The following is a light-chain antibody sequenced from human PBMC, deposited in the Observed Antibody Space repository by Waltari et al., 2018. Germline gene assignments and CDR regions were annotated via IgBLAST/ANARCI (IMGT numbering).Light chain of an antibody. V-gene: IGKV1-9*01. CDR3: QHLHGYPIT. Sequence: IQLTQSPSSLSASVGDRVTITCRASPGVTNYLAGYQQKPGKAPNLLISAASTLQSGVPSRFSGSGSGTDFTLTISSLQPEDFATYYCQHLHGYPITFGGGTKVEIK. CDR1: PGVTNY. CDR2: AAS. J-gene: IGKJ4*01.